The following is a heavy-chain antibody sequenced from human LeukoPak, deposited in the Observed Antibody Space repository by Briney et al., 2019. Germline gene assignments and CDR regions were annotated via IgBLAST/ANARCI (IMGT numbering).Heavy chain of an antibody. J-gene: IGHJ3*02. D-gene: IGHD1-26*01. CDR2: IDWDDDK. Sequence: SGPTLVNPTQTLTLTCTFSGFSLSTSEMCVSWIRQPPVKALEWLARIDWDDDKYYSTSLKTRLTISKDTSKNQVVLTMTNMDPVDTATYYCARGGMGPSTKYAFDIWGQGTMVTVSS. CDR1: GFSLSTSEMC. V-gene: IGHV2-70*11. CDR3: ARGGMGPSTKYAFDI.